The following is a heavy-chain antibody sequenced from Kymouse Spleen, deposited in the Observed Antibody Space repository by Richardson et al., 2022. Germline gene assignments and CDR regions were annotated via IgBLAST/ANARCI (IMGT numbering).Heavy chain of an antibody. Sequence: EVQLVESGGGLVKPGGSLRLSCAASGFTFSNAWMSWVRQAPGKGLEWVGRIKSKTDGGTTDYAAPVKGRFTISRDDSKNTLYLQMNSLKTEDTAVYYCTTTGQETYSSGWYYYGMDVWGQGTTVTVSS. CDR3: TTTGQETYSSGWYYYGMDV. D-gene: IGHD6-19*01. V-gene: IGHV3-15*01. J-gene: IGHJ6*02. CDR1: GFTFSNAW. CDR2: IKSKTDGGTT.